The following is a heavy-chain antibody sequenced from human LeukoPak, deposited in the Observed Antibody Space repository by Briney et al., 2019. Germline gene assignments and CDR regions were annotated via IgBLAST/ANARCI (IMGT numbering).Heavy chain of an antibody. J-gene: IGHJ4*02. Sequence: PSETLSLTCAVSGGSFSGYYWSWIRQPPGKGLEWIGKINHSGSTNYNPSLKSRVTISVDTSKNQFSLKLSSVTAAGTAVYYWARVTMVRGVIITDWGQGTLVTVSS. V-gene: IGHV4-34*01. CDR1: GGSFSGYY. CDR2: INHSGST. D-gene: IGHD3-10*01. CDR3: ARVTMVRGVIITD.